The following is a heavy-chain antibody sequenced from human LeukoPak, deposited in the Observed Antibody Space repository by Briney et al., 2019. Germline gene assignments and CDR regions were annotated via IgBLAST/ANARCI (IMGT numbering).Heavy chain of an antibody. Sequence: SQTLSLTCTVPGGSISSGSYYWSWIRQPAGKGLEWIGRFYTSGGTNYNPSLKSRVTILVDTSKNQFSLKLSSVTAADTAVYYCARGISSGWFYDAFDIWGQGTMVTVSS. CDR2: FYTSGGT. D-gene: IGHD6-19*01. J-gene: IGHJ3*02. CDR3: ARGISSGWFYDAFDI. V-gene: IGHV4-61*02. CDR1: GGSISSGSYY.